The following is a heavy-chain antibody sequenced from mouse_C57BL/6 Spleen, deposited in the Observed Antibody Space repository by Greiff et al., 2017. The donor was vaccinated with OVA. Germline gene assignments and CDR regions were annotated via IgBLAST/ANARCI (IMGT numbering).Heavy chain of an antibody. J-gene: IGHJ2*01. CDR2: IDPEDGDT. CDR3: TTEAYGSSGDY. D-gene: IGHD1-1*01. Sequence: EVQLQQSGAELVRPGASVKLSCTASGFNIKDYYMHWVKQRPEQGLEWIGRIDPEDGDTEYAPKFQGKATMTADTSSNTAYLQLSSLTSEDTAVXYCTTEAYGSSGDYWGQGTTLTVSS. V-gene: IGHV14-1*01. CDR1: GFNIKDYY.